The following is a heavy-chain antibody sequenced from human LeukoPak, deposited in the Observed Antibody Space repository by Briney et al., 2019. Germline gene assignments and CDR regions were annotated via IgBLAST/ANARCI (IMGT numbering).Heavy chain of an antibody. D-gene: IGHD7-27*01. CDR3: ARTRLGIRLDY. J-gene: IGHJ4*02. CDR2: INHSGST. CDR1: GGSFSGYY. V-gene: IGHV4-34*01. Sequence: SETLSLTCAVYGGSFSGYYWSWIRQPPGKELEWIGEINHSGSTNYNPSLKSRVTISVDTSKNQFSLKLSSVTAADTAVYYCARTRLGIRLDYWGQGTLVTVSS.